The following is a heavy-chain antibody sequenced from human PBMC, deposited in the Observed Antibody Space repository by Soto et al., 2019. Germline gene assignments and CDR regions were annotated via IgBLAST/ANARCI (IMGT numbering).Heavy chain of an antibody. Sequence: APVKVSCKASGYTFTGYYMHWVRQAPGQGLEWMGWINPNSGGTNYAQKFQGWVTMTRDTSISTAYMELSRLRSDDTAVYYCAADQDSYAPEVDAFDIWGQGTMVTVSS. CDR3: AADQDSYAPEVDAFDI. J-gene: IGHJ3*02. D-gene: IGHD5-18*01. CDR2: INPNSGGT. CDR1: GYTFTGYY. V-gene: IGHV1-2*04.